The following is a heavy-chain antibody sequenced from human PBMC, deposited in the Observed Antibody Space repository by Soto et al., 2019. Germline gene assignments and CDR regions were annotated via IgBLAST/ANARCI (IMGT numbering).Heavy chain of an antibody. CDR3: ARQNQYYYDSSGYFDAFDI. CDR2: IYHSGST. Sequence: SETLSLTCTVSGGSISSSSYYWGWIRQPPGKGLEWIGYIYHSGSTYYNPSLKSRVTISVDRSKNQFSLKLSSVTAADTAVYYCARQNQYYYDSSGYFDAFDIWGQGTMVTV. V-gene: IGHV4-39*01. J-gene: IGHJ3*02. D-gene: IGHD3-22*01. CDR1: GGSISSSSYY.